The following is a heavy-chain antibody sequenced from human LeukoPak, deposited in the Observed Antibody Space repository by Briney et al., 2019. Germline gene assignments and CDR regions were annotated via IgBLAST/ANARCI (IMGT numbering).Heavy chain of an antibody. D-gene: IGHD5-18*01. CDR2: ISSSSSYI. Sequence: PGGSLRLSCAASGFTFSSYSMNWVRQAPGKGLEWVSSISSSSSYIYYADSVKGRFTISRDNAKNSLYLQMNSLRAEDTAVYYCAKKERSYGHLEYWGQGTLVTVSS. CDR3: AKKERSYGHLEY. CDR1: GFTFSSYS. J-gene: IGHJ4*02. V-gene: IGHV3-21*01.